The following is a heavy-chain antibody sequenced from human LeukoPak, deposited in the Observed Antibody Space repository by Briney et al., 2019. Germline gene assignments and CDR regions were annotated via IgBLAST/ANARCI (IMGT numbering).Heavy chain of an antibody. CDR3: ARVWTTWGFDY. CDR1: GGSISSGDYY. CDR2: IYYSGST. J-gene: IGHJ4*02. V-gene: IGHV4-30-4*01. Sequence: SQTLSLTCTVSGGSISSGDYYWSWIRQPPGMGLEWIGYIYYSGSTYYNPSLKSRVTISVDTSRNQFSLNLSSVTAADTAVYYCARVWTTWGFDYWGQGTLVTVSS. D-gene: IGHD3/OR15-3a*01.